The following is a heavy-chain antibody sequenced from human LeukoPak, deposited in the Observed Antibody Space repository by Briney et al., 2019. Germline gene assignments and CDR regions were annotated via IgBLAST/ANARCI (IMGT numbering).Heavy chain of an antibody. V-gene: IGHV1-8*01. D-gene: IGHD7-27*01. CDR3: ARARQGAPNCYWFDP. Sequence: ASVKVSCKASGYTFTSYDINWVRQATGQGLEWMGWMNPNSGNTGYAQKFQGRVTMTRNTSISTAYMELSSLRSEDAAVYYRARARQGAPNCYWFDPWGQGTLVTVSS. CDR2: MNPNSGNT. J-gene: IGHJ5*02. CDR1: GYTFTSYD.